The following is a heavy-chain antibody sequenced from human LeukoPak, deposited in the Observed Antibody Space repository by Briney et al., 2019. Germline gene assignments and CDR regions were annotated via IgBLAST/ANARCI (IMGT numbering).Heavy chain of an antibody. CDR1: GYRFSSHW. Sequence: GDSLKISRKCSGYRFSSHWIGLVRQMSGKGLAWVRSSYVGGPHTRYGPSFQGLVTISADKSVNTAYLQWRGLKASDSAMYYCARAELGYCSGTICYGRAFDFWGQGTLVTVSS. CDR3: ARAELGYCSGTICYGRAFDF. V-gene: IGHV5-51*01. D-gene: IGHD2-2*01. CDR2: SYVGGPHT. J-gene: IGHJ3*01.